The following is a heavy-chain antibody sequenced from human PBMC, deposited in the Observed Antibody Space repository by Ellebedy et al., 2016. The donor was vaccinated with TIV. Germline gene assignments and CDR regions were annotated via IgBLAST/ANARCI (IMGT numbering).Heavy chain of an antibody. CDR3: ARVHGVRGVPIYYYGMDV. CDR1: GYTFTGHY. V-gene: IGHV1-2*02. J-gene: IGHJ6*02. CDR2: INPNSGGT. Sequence: ASVKVSCKASGYTFTGHYMHWVRQAPGQGLEWMGWINPNSGGTNYAQKFQGRVTMTRDTSISTAYMELSRLRSDDTAVYYCARVHGVRGVPIYYYGMDVWGQGTTVTVSS. D-gene: IGHD3-10*01.